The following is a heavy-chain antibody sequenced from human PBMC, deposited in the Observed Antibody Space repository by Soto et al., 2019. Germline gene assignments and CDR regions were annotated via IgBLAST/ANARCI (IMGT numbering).Heavy chain of an antibody. D-gene: IGHD3-9*01. J-gene: IGHJ5*02. CDR3: ARDMYYDILTDSNWFDP. CDR1: GYIFSSYD. Sequence: ASVKVSCKASGYIFSSYDINWVRQATGQGLEWMGWMNPNSGNTGYAQKFQGRVTMTRNTSISTAYMELSSLRSEDTAVYYCARDMYYDILTDSNWFDPWGQGTLVTVSS. CDR2: MNPNSGNT. V-gene: IGHV1-8*02.